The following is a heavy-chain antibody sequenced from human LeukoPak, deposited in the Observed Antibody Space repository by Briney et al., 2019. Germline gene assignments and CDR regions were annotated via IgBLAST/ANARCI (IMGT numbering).Heavy chain of an antibody. CDR3: ARGSVLRHFNY. V-gene: IGHV4-39*01. J-gene: IGHJ4*02. CDR2: IYYSGST. Sequence: SETLSLTCTVSGGSISSSSYYWGWIRQPPGKGLEWIGSIYYSGSTYYNPSLKSRVTISVDTSKNQFSLKLSSVTAADAAVYYCARGSVLRHFNYWGQGTLVTVSS. CDR1: GGSISSSSYY. D-gene: IGHD3-3*01.